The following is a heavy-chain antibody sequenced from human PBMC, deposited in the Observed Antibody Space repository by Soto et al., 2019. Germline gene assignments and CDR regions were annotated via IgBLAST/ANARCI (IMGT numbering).Heavy chain of an antibody. CDR3: ARQASTIFGVVKDYYYYYGMDV. J-gene: IGHJ6*02. Sequence: PGESLKISCKGSGYSFTSYWIGWVRQMPGKGLEWMGIIYPGDSDTRYSPSFQGQVTNSADKSISTAYLKWSSLKASDTAMYYYARQASTIFGVVKDYYYYYGMDVWGQGTTVTVSS. CDR1: GYSFTSYW. CDR2: IYPGDSDT. V-gene: IGHV5-51*01. D-gene: IGHD3-3*01.